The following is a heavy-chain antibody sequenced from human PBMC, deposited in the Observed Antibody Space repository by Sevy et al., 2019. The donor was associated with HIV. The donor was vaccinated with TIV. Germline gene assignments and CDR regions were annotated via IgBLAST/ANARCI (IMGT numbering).Heavy chain of an antibody. Sequence: GGSLRLSCAVSGLTFRNLWMNWVRQAPGKGLEWVANIKQEGSDKYYVDSGRGRFTFSRDNAKNSLFLQVNSLRADDTAVYYCARSYFGSGTSYGMDVWGRGTTVTVSS. CDR3: ARSYFGSGTSYGMDV. V-gene: IGHV3-7*01. CDR2: IKQEGSDK. J-gene: IGHJ6*02. CDR1: GLTFRNLW. D-gene: IGHD3-10*01.